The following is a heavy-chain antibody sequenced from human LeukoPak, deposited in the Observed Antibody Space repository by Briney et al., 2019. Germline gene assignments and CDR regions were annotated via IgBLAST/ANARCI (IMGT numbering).Heavy chain of an antibody. D-gene: IGHD1-14*01. J-gene: IGHJ4*02. CDR1: GGSISSGGYS. CDR3: ARHQTNQVFDY. Sequence: SETLSLTCTVSGGSISSGGYSWSWIRQHPGKGLEWIGYIYYSGSTYYNPSLKSRVTISVDTSKNQFSLKLSSVTAADTAVYYCARHQTNQVFDYWGQGTLVTVSS. V-gene: IGHV4-31*03. CDR2: IYYSGST.